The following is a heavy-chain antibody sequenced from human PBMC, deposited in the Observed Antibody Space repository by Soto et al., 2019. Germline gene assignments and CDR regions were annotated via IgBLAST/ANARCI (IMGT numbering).Heavy chain of an antibody. J-gene: IGHJ6*02. CDR3: ARDRIQLWLHYHYYGMEV. D-gene: IGHD5-18*01. CDR1: GFTFSSYA. Sequence: GGSLRLSCAASGFTFSSYAMHWVRQAPGKGLEWVAVISYDGSNKYYADSVKGRFTISRDNSKNTLYLQMNSLRAEDTAVYYCARDRIQLWLHYHYYGMEVWGQGTTVTVSS. CDR2: ISYDGSNK. V-gene: IGHV3-30-3*01.